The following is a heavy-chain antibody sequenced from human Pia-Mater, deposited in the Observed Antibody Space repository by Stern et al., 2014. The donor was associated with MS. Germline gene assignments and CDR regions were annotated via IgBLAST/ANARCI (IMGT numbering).Heavy chain of an antibody. CDR1: GFTFSSYV. CDR2: ISGSDGST. V-gene: IGHV3-23*04. Sequence: VQLVESGGTLVQPGGSLRLSCAASGFTFSSYVMSWVRQAPGKGLEWVSVISGSDGSTFYADSVKGRFTISRDNSKNTLFLQMNSLRAEDTAVYYCAKVYGSGPFDYWGQGTLVTVSS. CDR3: AKVYGSGPFDY. D-gene: IGHD6-19*01. J-gene: IGHJ4*02.